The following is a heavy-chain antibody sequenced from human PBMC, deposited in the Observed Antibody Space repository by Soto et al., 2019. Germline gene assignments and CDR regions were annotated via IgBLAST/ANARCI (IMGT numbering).Heavy chain of an antibody. CDR2: ISYDGSNK. D-gene: IGHD6-13*01. CDR3: AMKPGIAAAVNDY. Sequence: QVQLVESGGGVVQPGRSLRLSCAASGFTFSSYGMHWVRQAPGKGLEWVAVISYDGSNKYYADSVKGRFTISRDNSKNTLYLQMNILRAEDTAVYYCAMKPGIAAAVNDYWGQGTLVTVSS. CDR1: GFTFSSYG. J-gene: IGHJ4*02. V-gene: IGHV3-30*03.